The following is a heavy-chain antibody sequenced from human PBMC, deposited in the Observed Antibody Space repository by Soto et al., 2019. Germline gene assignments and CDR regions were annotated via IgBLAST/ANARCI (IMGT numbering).Heavy chain of an antibody. J-gene: IGHJ6*02. CDR1: GDSISRGAYY. CDR3: ARAGSYGQELDFYYYYGMDV. CDR2: ISNSGRT. Sequence: PSETLSLTCTVSGDSISRGAYYWTWIRQHPGTGLEWIGYISNSGRTYYNPSLKSRVTISVDTSKNQFSLKLSSVTAADTAVYYCARAGSYGQELDFYYYYGMDVWGQGTTVTVSS. D-gene: IGHD1-26*01. V-gene: IGHV4-61*08.